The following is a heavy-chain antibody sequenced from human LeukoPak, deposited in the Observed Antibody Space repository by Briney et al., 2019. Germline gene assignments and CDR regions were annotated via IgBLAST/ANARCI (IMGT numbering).Heavy chain of an antibody. Sequence: SETLSLTCEVSGYSISSGYYWGWIRQPPGKGLERIGSMYHSGSTYYNPSLQSRVTLSADTSNNQFSLRLTSVTAADTAVYYCARVTGYMIEDYFDYWGQGTLVTVSS. CDR3: ARVTGYMIEDYFDY. CDR2: MYHSGST. V-gene: IGHV4-38-2*01. CDR1: GYSISSGYY. D-gene: IGHD3-22*01. J-gene: IGHJ4*02.